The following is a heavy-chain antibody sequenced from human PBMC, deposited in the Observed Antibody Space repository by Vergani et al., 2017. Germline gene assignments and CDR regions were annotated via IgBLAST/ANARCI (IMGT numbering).Heavy chain of an antibody. CDR3: ARDSSGLYYMDV. CDR1: GGSFSGYY. V-gene: IGHV4-34*01. CDR2: INHSGST. Sequence: QVQLQQWGPGLLKPSETLSLTCAVYGGSFSGYYWSWIRQPPGKGLEWIGEINHSGSTNYNPSLKSRVTISVDTSKNQFSLKLSSVTAADTALYYCARDSSGLYYMDVWGKXP. J-gene: IGHJ6*03. D-gene: IGHD6-19*01.